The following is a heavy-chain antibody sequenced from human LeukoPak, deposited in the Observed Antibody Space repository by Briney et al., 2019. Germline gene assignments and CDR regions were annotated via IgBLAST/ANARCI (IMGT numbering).Heavy chain of an antibody. J-gene: IGHJ4*02. Sequence: PRGSLRLSCAASGFTFSSYGMHWVRQAPGKGLEWVAVISYDGSNKYYVDSVKGRFTISRDDSKNTLYLQMNSLRAEDTAVYYCAKDPGRFVVVPAAIDYWGQGTLVTVSS. CDR1: GFTFSSYG. V-gene: IGHV3-30*18. CDR3: AKDPGRFVVVPAAIDY. CDR2: ISYDGSNK. D-gene: IGHD2-2*02.